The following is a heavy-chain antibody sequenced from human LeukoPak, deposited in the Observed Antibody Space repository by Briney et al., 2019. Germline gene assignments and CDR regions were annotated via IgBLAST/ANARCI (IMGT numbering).Heavy chain of an antibody. CDR2: ISGSGGST. J-gene: IGHJ6*03. V-gene: IGHV3-23*01. Sequence: GGSLRLSCAASGFTFSSYAMSWVRQAPGKGLEWVSAISGSGGSTYYVDSVKGRFTISRDNSKNTLYLQMNSLRAEDTAVYYCANAGGSYRNYYMDVWGKGTTVTVSS. CDR1: GFTFSSYA. CDR3: ANAGGSYRNYYMDV. D-gene: IGHD1-26*01.